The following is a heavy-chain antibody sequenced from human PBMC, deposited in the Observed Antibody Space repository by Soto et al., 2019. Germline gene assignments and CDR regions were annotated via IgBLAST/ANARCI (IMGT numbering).Heavy chain of an antibody. Sequence: GGSLRLSCAASGFTFSSYAMHWVRQAPGKGLEWVAVISYDGSNKYYADSVKGRFTISRDNSKNTLYLQMNSLRAEDTAVYYYARDFGQDTAMVIAGYWGQGTLVTVSS. V-gene: IGHV3-30-3*01. CDR3: ARDFGQDTAMVIAGY. CDR2: ISYDGSNK. D-gene: IGHD5-18*01. CDR1: GFTFSSYA. J-gene: IGHJ4*02.